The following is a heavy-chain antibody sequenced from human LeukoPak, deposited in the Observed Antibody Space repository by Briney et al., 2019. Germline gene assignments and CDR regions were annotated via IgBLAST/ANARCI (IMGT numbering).Heavy chain of an antibody. CDR1: RVSISSYY. J-gene: IGHJ4*02. CDR2: IYYTGST. Sequence: SETLSLTCTVSRVSISSYYWTWIRQPPGKGLEWIGYIYYTGSTNYNPSLKSRVTISVDTSKNQFSLKLSSVTAADTAVYYCARGDFFGYWGQGTLVTVSS. V-gene: IGHV4-59*01. CDR3: ARGDFFGY. D-gene: IGHD3-3*01.